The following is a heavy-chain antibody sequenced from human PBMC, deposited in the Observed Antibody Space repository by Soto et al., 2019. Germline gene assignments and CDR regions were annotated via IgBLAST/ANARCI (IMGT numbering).Heavy chain of an antibody. D-gene: IGHD4-17*01. CDR2: IYYSGST. CDR1: AGSISRYS. V-gene: IGHV4-59*01. Sequence: SETLCLTCSVAAGSISRYSWSWIRQPPGRGLEWIGYIYYSGSTNYNPSLKSRVTISVDTSKNQFSLKLSSVTAADTAVYYCARVGMTTHAFDIWGQGTMVTVSS. J-gene: IGHJ3*02. CDR3: ARVGMTTHAFDI.